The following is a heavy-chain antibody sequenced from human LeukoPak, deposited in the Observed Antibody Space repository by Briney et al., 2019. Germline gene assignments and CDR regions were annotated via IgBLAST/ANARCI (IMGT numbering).Heavy chain of an antibody. CDR1: GFTFSSYS. J-gene: IGHJ4*02. D-gene: IGHD1-1*01. CDR3: ARAPTKTYYFDY. CDR2: ISSSSSYI. V-gene: IGHV3-21*01. Sequence: GGSLRLSCAASGFTFSSYSMNWVRQAPGKGLEWVSSISSSSSYIYYADSVKGRFTISRDNAKNSLYLKMNSLRAEDTAVYYCARAPTKTYYFDYWGQGTLVTVSS.